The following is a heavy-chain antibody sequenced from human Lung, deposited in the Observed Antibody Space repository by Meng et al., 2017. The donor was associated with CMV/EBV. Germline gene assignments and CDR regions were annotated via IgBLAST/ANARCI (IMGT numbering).Heavy chain of an antibody. D-gene: IGHD4-17*01. J-gene: IGHJ4*02. Sequence: SCAASGFTFSSYWMSWVRQAPGKGLEWVANIKQDGSEKYYVDSVKGRFTISRDNAKNSLYLQMNSLRAEDTAVYYCARDGGPLRPFDYWGQGTLAPSPQ. CDR2: IKQDGSEK. CDR1: GFTFSSYW. CDR3: ARDGGPLRPFDY. V-gene: IGHV3-7*01.